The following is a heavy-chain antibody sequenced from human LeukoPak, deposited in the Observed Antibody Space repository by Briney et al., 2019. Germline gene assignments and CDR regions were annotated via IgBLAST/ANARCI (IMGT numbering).Heavy chain of an antibody. D-gene: IGHD3-3*01. CDR2: IFSGGST. CDR1: GFTFSSNA. CDR3: AREQHITIFGVVITTFDY. J-gene: IGHJ4*02. Sequence: PGGSLRLSCAASGFTFSSNAMGWVRQAPGKGLEGVSIIFSGGSTYYADSVKGRFTISRDNSKNTLYLQMNSLRAEDTAVYYWAREQHITIFGVVITTFDYWGQGTPVTVSS. V-gene: IGHV3-66*01.